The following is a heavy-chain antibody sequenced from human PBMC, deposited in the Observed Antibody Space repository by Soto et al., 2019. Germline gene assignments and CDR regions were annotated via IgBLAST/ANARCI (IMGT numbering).Heavy chain of an antibody. Sequence: EVQLVESGGGLIQPGGSLRLSCAASGFTVSSNYMSRVRQAPGKGLQWVSVIYSSGSTYYEDSVKGRFTISRDNPKNTLYLQMNSLRVEDTAVYYCARENSYPYFDFWGQGTQVTVSS. V-gene: IGHV3-53*01. D-gene: IGHD5-18*01. CDR1: GFTVSSNY. CDR3: ARENSYPYFDF. CDR2: IYSSGST. J-gene: IGHJ4*02.